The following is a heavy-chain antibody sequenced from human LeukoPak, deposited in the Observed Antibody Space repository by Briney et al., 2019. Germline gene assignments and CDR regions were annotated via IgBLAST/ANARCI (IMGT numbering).Heavy chain of an antibody. Sequence: GGSLRLSCAASGFTFSSYAMSWVRQAPGKGLEWVANIKQDGSEKYYVDSVKGRFTISRDNAKNSLYLQMNSLRAEDTAVYYCARNYYGDYGSEWGQGTLVTVSS. J-gene: IGHJ4*02. CDR1: GFTFSSYA. D-gene: IGHD4-17*01. CDR3: ARNYYGDYGSE. V-gene: IGHV3-7*01. CDR2: IKQDGSEK.